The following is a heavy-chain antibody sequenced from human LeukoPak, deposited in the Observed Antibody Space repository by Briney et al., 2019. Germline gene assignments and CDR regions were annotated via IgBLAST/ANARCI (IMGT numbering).Heavy chain of an antibody. CDR2: ISAGGGST. Sequence: PGGSLRLSCVASGLTFSDYSMTWVRQAPGKGLFWVSGISAGGGSTYYADSVKGRFTISRDNSRNTLYLQMNSLRAEDTAVYYCAKDPYVYVWGSYRSNWGQGTLVTVSS. CDR1: GLTFSDYS. J-gene: IGHJ4*02. V-gene: IGHV3-23*01. CDR3: AKDPYVYVWGSYRSN. D-gene: IGHD3-16*02.